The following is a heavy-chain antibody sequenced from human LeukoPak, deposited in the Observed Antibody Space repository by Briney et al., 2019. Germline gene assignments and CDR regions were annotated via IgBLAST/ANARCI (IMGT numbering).Heavy chain of an antibody. J-gene: IGHJ6*03. Sequence: SETLSLTCTVSGGSISSSSYYWGWIRQPPGKGLEWIGSIYYSGSTYYNPSLKSRVTISVDTSKNQFSLKLSSVTAADTAVYYCARADYYYYMDVWGKGTTVTVSS. CDR1: GGSISSSSYY. CDR3: ARADYYYYMDV. V-gene: IGHV4-39*07. CDR2: IYYSGST.